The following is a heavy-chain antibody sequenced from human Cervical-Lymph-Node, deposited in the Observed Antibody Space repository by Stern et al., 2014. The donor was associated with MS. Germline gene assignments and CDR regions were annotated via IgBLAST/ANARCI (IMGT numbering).Heavy chain of an antibody. V-gene: IGHV3-33*01. Sequence: QVQLVGSGGGVVQPGRSLRLSCAASGFTFISYGMHWVRQAPGKGLEWVAVIWYDGSNKYYADSVKGRFTISRDNSKNTLYLQMNSLRAEDTAVYYCASEPHYGDGPYAFDIWGQGTMVTVSS. CDR1: GFTFISYG. CDR3: ASEPHYGDGPYAFDI. J-gene: IGHJ3*02. CDR2: IWYDGSNK. D-gene: IGHD4-17*01.